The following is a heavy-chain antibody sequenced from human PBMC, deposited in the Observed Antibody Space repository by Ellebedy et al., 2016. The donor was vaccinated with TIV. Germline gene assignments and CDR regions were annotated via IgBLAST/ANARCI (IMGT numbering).Heavy chain of an antibody. CDR2: IYYSGST. D-gene: IGHD1-1*01. V-gene: IGHV4-61*01. CDR1: GDSTNSGNYY. Sequence: MPSETLSLTCTVSGDSTNSGNYYWSWIRQPPGKGLEWIGYIYYSGSTNYNPSLKSRVTISVDTSKNQFSLKLSSVTAADTAVYYCARVTLSLLEPPDAFDIWGQGTMVTVSS. J-gene: IGHJ3*02. CDR3: ARVTLSLLEPPDAFDI.